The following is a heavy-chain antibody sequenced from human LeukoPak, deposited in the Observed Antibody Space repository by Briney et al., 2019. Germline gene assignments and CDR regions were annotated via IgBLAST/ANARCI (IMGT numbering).Heavy chain of an antibody. Sequence: GGTLRLSCAASGFTFSSYGMSWVRQAPGKGLEWVSAISGSGGSTYYADSVKGRFTISRDNSKNTLYLQMNSLRAEDTAVYYCANIEHYPDYWGQGTLVTVSS. D-gene: IGHD3-3*02. J-gene: IGHJ4*02. V-gene: IGHV3-23*01. CDR3: ANIEHYPDY. CDR1: GFTFSSYG. CDR2: ISGSGGST.